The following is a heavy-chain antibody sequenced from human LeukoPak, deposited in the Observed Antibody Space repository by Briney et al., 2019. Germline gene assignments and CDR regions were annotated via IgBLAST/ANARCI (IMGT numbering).Heavy chain of an antibody. Sequence: GGSLRLSCAASGFTFINYAMSWVRQAPGKGLQWVSSVSGSGGTTYYADSVKGRFSISRDNSNKMVYLQMNRLRVEDTAVYYCAKGHGDSDGHYYYDHWGQGTLVTVSS. J-gene: IGHJ4*02. CDR3: AKGHGDSDGHYYYDH. V-gene: IGHV3-23*01. CDR1: GFTFINYA. CDR2: VSGSGGTT. D-gene: IGHD3-22*01.